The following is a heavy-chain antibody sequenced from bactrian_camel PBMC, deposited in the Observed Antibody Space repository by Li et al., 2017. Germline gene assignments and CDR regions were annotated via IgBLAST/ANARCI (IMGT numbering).Heavy chain of an antibody. CDR1: GYTYSYSRYF. CDR3: ATQFRGGSWHVLGY. V-gene: IGHV3-2*01. CDR2: ISSDGSHT. Sequence: HVQLVESGGGSVQAGGSLRLSCAVSGYTYSYSRYFMSWVRQAPGKGLEWVGSISSDGSHTAYVDSLKGRFTISRDNVKNTVYLQMNSLKSEDTALYYCATQFRGGSWHVLGYWGQGTQVTVS. J-gene: IGHJ6*01. D-gene: IGHD6*01.